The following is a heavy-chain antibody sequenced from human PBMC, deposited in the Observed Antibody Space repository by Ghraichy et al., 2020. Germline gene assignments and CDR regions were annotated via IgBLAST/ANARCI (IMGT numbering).Heavy chain of an antibody. J-gene: IGHJ5*02. D-gene: IGHD2-21*02. CDR2: IYHSGST. CDR3: ARDWVPAYCGGDCYRRFDP. Sequence: SETLSLTCAVSGGSISSSNWWSWVRQPPGKGLEWIGEIYHSGSTNYNPSLKSRVTISVDKSKNQFSLKLSSVTAADTAVYYCARDWVPAYCGGDCYRRFDPWGQGTLVTVSS. V-gene: IGHV4-4*02. CDR1: GGSISSSNW.